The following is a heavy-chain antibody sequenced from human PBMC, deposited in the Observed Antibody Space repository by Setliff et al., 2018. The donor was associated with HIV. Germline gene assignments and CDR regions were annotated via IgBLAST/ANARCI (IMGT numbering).Heavy chain of an antibody. J-gene: IGHJ4*02. CDR3: ARALNDGGDS. D-gene: IGHD1-1*01. CDR1: GGSVSGHY. CDR2: ITPSGAT. Sequence: SETLSLTCAVYGGSVSGHYWGWFRQPPGKGLEWIGEITPSGATNYLPSLKSRVTMSLDTSKNQFSLRLTSVTAADTAMYYCARALNDGGDSWGQGTLVTVSS. V-gene: IGHV4-34*01.